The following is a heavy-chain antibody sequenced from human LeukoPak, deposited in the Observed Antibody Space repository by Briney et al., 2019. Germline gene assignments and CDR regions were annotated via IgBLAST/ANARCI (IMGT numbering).Heavy chain of an antibody. CDR1: GFTFSSYA. J-gene: IGHJ4*02. CDR2: ISGSGGGT. CDR3: AKAKGPENDFWSGYYYFDY. Sequence: GGSLRLSCAASGFTFSSYAMSWVRQAPGKGLEWVSAISGSGGGTYYADSVKGRFTISRDNSKNTLYLQMNSLRAEDTAVYYCAKAKGPENDFWSGYYYFDYWGQGTLVTVSS. V-gene: IGHV3-23*01. D-gene: IGHD3-3*01.